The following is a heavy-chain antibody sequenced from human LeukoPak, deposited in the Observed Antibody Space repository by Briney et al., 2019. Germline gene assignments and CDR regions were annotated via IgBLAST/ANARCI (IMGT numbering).Heavy chain of an antibody. D-gene: IGHD6-6*01. CDR3: ESRPRDSSSSRDRFDY. CDR2: INSDGSST. Sequence: GGSLRLSCAASGFTFSSYWMHWVRQAPGKGLVWVSRINSDGSSTSYADSVKGRFTISRDNAKNTLYLQMNSLRAEDTAVYYCESRPRDSSSSRDRFDYWGQGTLVTVSS. CDR1: GFTFSSYW. J-gene: IGHJ4*02. V-gene: IGHV3-74*01.